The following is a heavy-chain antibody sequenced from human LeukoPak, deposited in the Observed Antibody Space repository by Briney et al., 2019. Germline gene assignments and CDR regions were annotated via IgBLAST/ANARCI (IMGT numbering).Heavy chain of an antibody. J-gene: IGHJ4*02. CDR2: INWKGGST. Sequence: GGSLRLSCAASGFTLEDYGMSWVRHAPGKGVEWVSGINWKGGSTVYGDSVKGRFTISRDNAKNSLYLQMNSLRAEDTALYYCARMTVAGSLFDYWGQGTLVTASS. CDR1: GFTLEDYG. D-gene: IGHD2-21*02. CDR3: ARMTVAGSLFDY. V-gene: IGHV3-20*04.